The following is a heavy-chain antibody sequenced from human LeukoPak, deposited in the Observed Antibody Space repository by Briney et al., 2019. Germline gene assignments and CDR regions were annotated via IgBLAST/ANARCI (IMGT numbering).Heavy chain of an antibody. J-gene: IGHJ4*02. Sequence: ASVKVSCKVSGYALTELSMHWVRQAPGKGLEWMGGFDPEDGETIYAQKFQGRVTMTEDTSTDTAYMELSSLRSEDTAVYYCATDIAVAGTIYFDYWGQGTLVTVSS. CDR3: ATDIAVAGTIYFDY. D-gene: IGHD6-19*01. CDR2: FDPEDGET. CDR1: GYALTELS. V-gene: IGHV1-24*01.